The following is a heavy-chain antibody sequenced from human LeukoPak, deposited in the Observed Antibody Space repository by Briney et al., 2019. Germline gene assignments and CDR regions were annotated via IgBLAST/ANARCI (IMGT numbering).Heavy chain of an antibody. D-gene: IGHD7-27*01. V-gene: IGHV4-39*01. CDR1: GGSISSSSYY. CDR2: IYYSGST. CDR3: ASLGIGPYYFDY. J-gene: IGHJ4*02. Sequence: SETLSLTCTVSGGSISSSSYYWGWIRQPPGKGLEWIGSIYYSGSTYYNPSLKSRVTMSVDTSKNQFSLKLSSVTAADTAVYYCASLGIGPYYFDYWGQGTLVTVSS.